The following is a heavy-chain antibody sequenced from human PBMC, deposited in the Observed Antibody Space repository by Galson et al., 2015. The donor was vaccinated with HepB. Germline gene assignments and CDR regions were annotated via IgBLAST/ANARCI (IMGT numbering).Heavy chain of an antibody. CDR2: ISYDGSNK. D-gene: IGHD3-10*01. Sequence: SLRLSCAASGFTFSSYAMHWVRQAPGKGLEWVAVISYDGSNKYYADSVKGRFTISRDNSKNTLYLQMNSLRAEDTAVYYCAREYGGSQYGSGETVDYWGQGTLVTVSS. V-gene: IGHV3-30*04. CDR1: GFTFSSYA. CDR3: AREYGGSQYGSGETVDY. J-gene: IGHJ4*02.